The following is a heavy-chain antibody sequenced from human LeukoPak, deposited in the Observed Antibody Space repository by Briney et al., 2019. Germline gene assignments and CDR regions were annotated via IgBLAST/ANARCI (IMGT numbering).Heavy chain of an antibody. J-gene: IGHJ4*02. CDR1: GYTFSNFG. D-gene: IGHD3-10*01. CDR2: ISAYLGNT. CDR3: ARELHYGSGTSFDY. V-gene: IGHV1-18*01. Sequence: ASVKVSCKASGYTFSNFGITWVRQAPGQGLEWIGWISAYLGNTNYAQKFQGRVTMTTDTSTSTAYLELRSLSSADTAVYYCARELHYGSGTSFDYWGQGSLVTVSS.